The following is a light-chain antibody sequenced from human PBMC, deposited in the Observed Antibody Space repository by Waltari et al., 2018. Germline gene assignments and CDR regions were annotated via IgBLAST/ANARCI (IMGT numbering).Light chain of an antibody. J-gene: IGKJ3*01. CDR1: QTLSSTY. CDR2: ETS. CDR3: HQYGNSAPFT. Sequence: EIVLTQSPVTLPLSPGQRATLSCRASQTLSSTYLAWYQQKPGQAPRLLIYETSTRATGIPDRFSGSGSGTDFTLTISRLEPEDLAVYYCHQYGNSAPFTFGPGTKVDIK. V-gene: IGKV3-20*01.